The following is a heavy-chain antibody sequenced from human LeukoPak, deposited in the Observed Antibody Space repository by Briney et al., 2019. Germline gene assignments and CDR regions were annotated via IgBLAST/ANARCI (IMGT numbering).Heavy chain of an antibody. V-gene: IGHV3-21*01. Sequence: GGSLRLSCAASGFTFSSYSMNWVRQAPGKGLEWVSSISSSSSYIYYADSVKGRFTISRDNAKNSLYLQMNSLRAEDTAVYYCARRAVAGTGNFDYWGQGTLVTVSS. CDR3: ARRAVAGTGNFDY. D-gene: IGHD6-19*01. CDR1: GFTFSSYS. J-gene: IGHJ4*02. CDR2: ISSSSSYI.